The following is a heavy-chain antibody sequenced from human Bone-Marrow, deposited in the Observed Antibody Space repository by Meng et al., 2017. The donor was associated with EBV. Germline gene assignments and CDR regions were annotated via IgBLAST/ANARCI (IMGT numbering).Heavy chain of an antibody. CDR3: ARDAGVRGLSDWFDP. CDR1: VAFRSSSNW. Sequence: DTASGFGDDSGNWSLTGVVTVAFRSSSNWETLVRQKPGKWLEWIGEIYHSGNTNYNPSLKRRVTISVDKFNNHFSLILTSVTVAETAVYYCARDAGVRGLSDWFDPWGQGTLVTVSS. V-gene: IGHV4-4*02. J-gene: IGHJ5*02. CDR2: IYHSGNT. D-gene: IGHD3-16*02.